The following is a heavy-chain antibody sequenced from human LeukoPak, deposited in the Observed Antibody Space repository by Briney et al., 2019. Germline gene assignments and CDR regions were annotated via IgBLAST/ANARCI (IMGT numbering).Heavy chain of an antibody. V-gene: IGHV3-30*18. D-gene: IGHD3-22*01. J-gene: IGHJ4*02. Sequence: GGSLRLSCAASGFTFSSYGMHWVRQAPGKGLEWVAVISYDGSNKYYADSVKVRFTISRDNSKNTLYLQMNSLRAEDTAVYYCAKDHRYYYDSSGYFSQYYFDYWGQGTLVTVSS. CDR2: ISYDGSNK. CDR3: AKDHRYYYDSSGYFSQYYFDY. CDR1: GFTFSSYG.